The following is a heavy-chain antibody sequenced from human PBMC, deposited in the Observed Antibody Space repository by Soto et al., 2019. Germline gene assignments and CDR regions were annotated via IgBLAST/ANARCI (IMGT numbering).Heavy chain of an antibody. D-gene: IGHD6-13*01. CDR3: AKESSAAVNYWYGMDV. J-gene: IGHJ6*02. CDR2: VSGSGGDT. Sequence: GGSLRLSCVASGYTFSTYAIIWVRQAPGKGLESISSVSGSGGDTYYADSVKGRFTISRDNSKNTVYLQMNSLRAEDTAAYYCAKESSAAVNYWYGMDVWGQGTSVTVSS. V-gene: IGHV3-23*01. CDR1: GYTFSTYA.